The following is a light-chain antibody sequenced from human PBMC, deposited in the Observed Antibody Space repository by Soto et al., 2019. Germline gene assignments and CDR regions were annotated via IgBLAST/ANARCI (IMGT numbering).Light chain of an antibody. V-gene: IGKV3-20*01. CDR2: GAS. CDR1: QSVTSNY. J-gene: IGKJ4*01. CDR3: QQYDSSPLT. Sequence: EIVLTQSPGTLSVAPDERATLSCRASQSVTSNYLAWYQQRPGQAPRLLIYGASNRATGIPDRFSGSGSGTDVTLTISRLEPEDFAVYYCQQYDSSPLTFGGGTKVQIK.